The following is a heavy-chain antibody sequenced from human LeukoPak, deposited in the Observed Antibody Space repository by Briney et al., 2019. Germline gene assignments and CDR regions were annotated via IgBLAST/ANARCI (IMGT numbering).Heavy chain of an antibody. V-gene: IGHV3-48*01. D-gene: IGHD3-22*01. CDR2: ISSRSSTI. Sequence: GGSLRLSCAASGFTFTSYTMNWVRQAPGKGLEWVSYISSRSSTIYHADPVKGRFTISRDNAKNSLYLQMNSLRAEDTAVYYCARGALGYDAFDIWGQGTMVTVSS. J-gene: IGHJ3*02. CDR3: ARGALGYDAFDI. CDR1: GFTFTSYT.